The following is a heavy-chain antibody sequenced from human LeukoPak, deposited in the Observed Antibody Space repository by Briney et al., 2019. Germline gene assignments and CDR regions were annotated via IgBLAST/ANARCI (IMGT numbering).Heavy chain of an antibody. CDR3: ARICSSTDCLIPD. Sequence: GGSLRLSCAASGFTFSRHWMHWVRQAPGKGLVWISRINSDASDTNYADFVKGRFTISRDNAENTVYLQINSLRDEDTAVYYCARICSSTDCLIPDWGQGTLVTVSS. D-gene: IGHD2-2*01. V-gene: IGHV3-74*01. CDR1: GFTFSRHW. CDR2: INSDASDT. J-gene: IGHJ4*02.